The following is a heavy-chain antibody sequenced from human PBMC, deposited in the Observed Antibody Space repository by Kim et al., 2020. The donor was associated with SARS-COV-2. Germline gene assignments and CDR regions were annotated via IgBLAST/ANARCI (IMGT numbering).Heavy chain of an antibody. Sequence: GGSLRLSCAASGLTFSIYGMHWVRQATGKGLEWVAVISCDGSKKYSADSVKGRFNISRDNSNNTLYLQMNSLRAEDTAVYYCATSASRAVSGVGFDYWGQGTLVTVSS. CDR3: ATSASRAVSGVGFDY. V-gene: IGHV3-30*03. D-gene: IGHD2-15*01. CDR2: ISCDGSKK. J-gene: IGHJ4*02. CDR1: GLTFSIYG.